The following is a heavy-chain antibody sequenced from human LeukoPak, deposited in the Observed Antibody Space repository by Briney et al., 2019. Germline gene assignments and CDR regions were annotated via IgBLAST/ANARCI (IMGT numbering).Heavy chain of an antibody. J-gene: IGHJ4*02. V-gene: IGHV4-39*07. CDR3: ASSRVGYYYGSGSYCY. D-gene: IGHD3-10*01. Sequence: SETLSLTCTVSGGFISSYYWSWIRQPPGKGLEWIGSIYYSGSTYYNPSLKSRVTISVDTSKNQFSLKLSSVTAADTAVYYCASSRVGYYYGSGSYCYWGQGTLVTVSS. CDR2: IYYSGST. CDR1: GGFISSYY.